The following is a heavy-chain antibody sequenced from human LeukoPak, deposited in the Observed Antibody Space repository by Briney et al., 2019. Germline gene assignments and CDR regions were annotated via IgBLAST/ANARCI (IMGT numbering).Heavy chain of an antibody. Sequence: SETLSLTCTASGGSISSSSYYWGWLRQRPGKGLEWIVSIYYSGSTYYNPSLKSRVTISVDTSKNQFSLKLSSVTAADTAVYYCARILDCSSSSCSYGMDVWGQGTTVTVPS. V-gene: IGHV4-39*07. J-gene: IGHJ6*02. CDR2: IYYSGST. CDR1: GGSISSSSYY. D-gene: IGHD2-15*01. CDR3: ARILDCSSSSCSYGMDV.